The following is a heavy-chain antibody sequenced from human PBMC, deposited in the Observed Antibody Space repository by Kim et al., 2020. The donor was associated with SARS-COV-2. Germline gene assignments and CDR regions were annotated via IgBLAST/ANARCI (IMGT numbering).Heavy chain of an antibody. V-gene: IGHV3-7*04. J-gene: IGHJ4*01. CDR3: ARVDTPDIFYIDS. D-gene: IGHD5-18*01. Sequence: GGSLRLSCAASGFTFSSYWMSWVRQAPGKGLEWVANVKQDGSEKYYVDSVRGRFTISRDNAKESLYIQMNSLRAEDTAVYYCARVDTPDIFYIDSWGQGALVTVSS. CDR2: VKQDGSEK. CDR1: GFTFSSYW.